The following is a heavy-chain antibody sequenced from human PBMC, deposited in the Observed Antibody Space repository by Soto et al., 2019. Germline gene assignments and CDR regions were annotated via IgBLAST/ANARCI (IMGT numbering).Heavy chain of an antibody. J-gene: IGHJ4*02. CDR2: ISAYNGNT. Sequence: QVQLVQSGAEVKKPGASVKVSCKASGYTFTSYGISWVRQAPGQGLEWMGWISAYNGNTNYAQKLQGRVTMTTDTSTRTAYMELRSLRSDDTAVYYWAGDVRFLVRGVSDYWGQGTLVTVSS. CDR3: AGDVRFLVRGVSDY. D-gene: IGHD3-10*01. CDR1: GYTFTSYG. V-gene: IGHV1-18*01.